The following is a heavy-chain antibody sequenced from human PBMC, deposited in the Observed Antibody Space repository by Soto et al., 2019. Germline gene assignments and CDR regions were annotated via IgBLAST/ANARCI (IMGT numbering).Heavy chain of an antibody. J-gene: IGHJ4*02. CDR1: GYTFTSYD. CDR2: MNPNSGNT. D-gene: IGHD6-19*01. V-gene: IGHV1-8*01. CDR3: ARERSSVWYVDY. Sequence: QVQLVQSGAEVKKPGASVKVSCKASGYTFTSYDINWVRQATGQGLEWMGWMNPNSGNTGYAQKFQGRVTMTRNTTISEAYMELSRLRSEDTAVDDCARERSSVWYVDYWGQGTLVTVSS.